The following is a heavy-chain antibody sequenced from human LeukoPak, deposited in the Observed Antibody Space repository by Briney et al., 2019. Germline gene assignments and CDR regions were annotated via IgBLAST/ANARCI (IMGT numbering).Heavy chain of an antibody. J-gene: IGHJ4*02. CDR3: AKLPSKGVNFDY. CDR2: IWYDGSHK. D-gene: IGHD3-3*01. CDR1: GFTFSSYG. Sequence: PGPSLRLSCAASGFTFSSYGVHWVRQAPGKGLEWVAVIWYDGSHKFYADSVKGRFTISRDNSKNTLSLQMNSLRAEDTAVYYCAKLPSKGVNFDYWGQGTLVTVSS. V-gene: IGHV3-33*06.